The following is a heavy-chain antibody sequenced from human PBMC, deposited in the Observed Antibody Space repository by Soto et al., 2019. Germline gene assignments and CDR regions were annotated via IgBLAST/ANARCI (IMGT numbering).Heavy chain of an antibody. D-gene: IGHD6-6*01. V-gene: IGHV1-69*13. J-gene: IGHJ4*02. CDR3: ATGAARLGRDY. CDR2: IIPIFGST. CDR1: GYTFTSYG. Sequence: GASVKVSCKASGYTFTSYGISWVRQAPGQGLEWMGGIIPIFGSTNYAQKFQGRVTITADESTSTAYMELSSLRSEDTAVYYCATGAARLGRDYWGQGTLVTVSS.